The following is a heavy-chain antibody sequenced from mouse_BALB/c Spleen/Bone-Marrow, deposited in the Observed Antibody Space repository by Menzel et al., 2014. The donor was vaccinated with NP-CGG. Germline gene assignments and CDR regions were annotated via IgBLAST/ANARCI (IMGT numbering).Heavy chain of an antibody. CDR3: AMGHYAMDY. V-gene: IGHV3-6*02. CDR1: GYPITNGYY. CDR2: ITYDGSS. J-gene: IGHJ4*01. Sequence: EVKLVESGPGLVKPSQSLSLTCSVTGYPITNGYYWNWIRQFPGNKLEWMAYITYDGSSDYNPSLKNRISITRDTSKNQFFLKLNSVTTEDTSTYYCAMGHYAMDYWGQGTSVTVSS.